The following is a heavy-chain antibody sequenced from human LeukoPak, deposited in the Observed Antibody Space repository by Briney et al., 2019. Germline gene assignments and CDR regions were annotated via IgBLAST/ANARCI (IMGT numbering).Heavy chain of an antibody. Sequence: GGSLRLSCAASGFTFSSYAVSWVRQAPGKGLEWVSAISGSGGSTYYADSVKGRFTISRDNSKNTLYLQMNSLRAEDTAVYYCAKDRSSSWSTFWGQGTLVTVSS. CDR2: ISGSGGST. CDR3: AKDRSSSWSTF. J-gene: IGHJ4*02. CDR1: GFTFSSYA. D-gene: IGHD6-13*01. V-gene: IGHV3-23*01.